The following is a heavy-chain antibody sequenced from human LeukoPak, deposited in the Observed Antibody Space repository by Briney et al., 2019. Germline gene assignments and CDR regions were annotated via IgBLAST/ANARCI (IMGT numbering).Heavy chain of an antibody. V-gene: IGHV4-38-2*02. Sequence: SETLSLTCTVSGYSISSGYYWGWIRQPPGKGLEWIGSIYHSGSTYYNPSLKSRVTISVDTSKNQFSLKLSSVTAADTAVYYCARVFPPNYGSGSYCYYYYYGMDVWGQGTTVTVSS. D-gene: IGHD3-10*01. J-gene: IGHJ6*02. CDR1: GYSISSGYY. CDR3: ARVFPPNYGSGSYCYYYYYGMDV. CDR2: IYHSGST.